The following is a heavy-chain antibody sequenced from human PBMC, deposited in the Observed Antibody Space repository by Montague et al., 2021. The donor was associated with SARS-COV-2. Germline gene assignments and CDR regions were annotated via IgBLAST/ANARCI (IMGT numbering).Heavy chain of an antibody. CDR3: ARDGQQLVLYGVDV. J-gene: IGHJ6*02. CDR1: GFTFNSYE. D-gene: IGHD6-13*01. CDR2: ISSSGSTI. V-gene: IGHV3-48*03. Sequence: SLRLSCAASGFTFNSYEMNWVRQAPGKGLEWVSYISSSGSTIYYADSVXGRFTISRDNAKNSLYLQMNSLRAEDTAVYYCARDGQQLVLYGVDVWGQGTTVTVSS.